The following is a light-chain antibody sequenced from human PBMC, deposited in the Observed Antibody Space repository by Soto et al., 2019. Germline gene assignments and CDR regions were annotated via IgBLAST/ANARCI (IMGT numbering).Light chain of an antibody. CDR1: QRVLYSSSNKNY. CDR2: WAS. Sequence: DIVMTQSPDSLAVSLGERATINCKSSQRVLYSSSNKNYLAWYQQKPGQPPKLLIYWASTRESGVPDRFSGSGSGKDFTLTISSLQAEDVAVYYCQKFCIPPWTLGKGTKGKIK. CDR3: QKFCIPPWT. V-gene: IGKV4-1*01. J-gene: IGKJ1*01.